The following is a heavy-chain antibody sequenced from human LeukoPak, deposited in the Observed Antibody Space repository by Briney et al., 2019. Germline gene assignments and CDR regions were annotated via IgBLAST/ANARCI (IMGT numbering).Heavy chain of an antibody. CDR3: ARDQGFEPSFDY. V-gene: IGHV4-31*03. J-gene: IGHJ4*02. CDR2: IYYSGST. CDR1: GGSISSGGYY. D-gene: IGHD1-14*01. Sequence: PQTLSLTCTVSGGSISSGGYYWSWIRQHPGKGLEWIGYIYYSGSTYYNPSLKSRVTISVDTSKNQFSLKLSSVTAADTAVYYCARDQGFEPSFDYWGQGTLVTVSS.